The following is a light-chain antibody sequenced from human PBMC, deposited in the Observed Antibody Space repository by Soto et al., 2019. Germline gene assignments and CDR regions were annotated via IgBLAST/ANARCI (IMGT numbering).Light chain of an antibody. J-gene: IGKJ2*01. CDR2: GAS. CDR3: QQYGCCPLYT. V-gene: IGKV3-20*01. CDR1: QTVSSSH. Sequence: EIVLTQSPGTLSLSPGDRATLSCRASQTVSSSHLASYQQKPGRAPRLLVYGASSRATGIPGRFRGSGSGTDFTLTISRLEPEAFVVDYCQQYGCCPLYTFGQRTKLEIK.